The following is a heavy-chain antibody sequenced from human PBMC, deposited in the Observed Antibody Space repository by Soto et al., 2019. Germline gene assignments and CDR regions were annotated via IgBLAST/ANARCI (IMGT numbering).Heavy chain of an antibody. V-gene: IGHV3-23*01. D-gene: IGHD2-21*01. CDR2: ISGSGGST. CDR1: GFTFTSYA. J-gene: IGHJ4*02. CDR3: ANDRKLIDHRTHGD. Sequence: LRLSCAAYGFTFTSYAMSWVRQAPGKGLEWVSAISGSGGSTYYADSVKGRFTISRDNSKNTLYLQMNSLRAEDTAVYYCANDRKLIDHRTHGDWGQGTLVTLSS.